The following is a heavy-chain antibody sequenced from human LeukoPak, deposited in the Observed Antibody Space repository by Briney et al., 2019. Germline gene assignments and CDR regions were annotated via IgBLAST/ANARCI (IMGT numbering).Heavy chain of an antibody. CDR2: ISSNGGST. CDR3: AKAVQFNWFDP. D-gene: IGHD6-6*01. Sequence: GGSLRLSCSASGFTFSSYAMHWVRQAPGKGLEYVSAISSNGGSTYYADSVKGRFTISRDNSKNTLYLQMNSLRAEDTAVYYCAKAVQFNWFDPWGQGTLVTVSS. CDR1: GFTFSSYA. V-gene: IGHV3-64*04. J-gene: IGHJ5*02.